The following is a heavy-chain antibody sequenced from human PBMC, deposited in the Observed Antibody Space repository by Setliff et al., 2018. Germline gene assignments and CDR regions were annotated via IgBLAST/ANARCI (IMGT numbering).Heavy chain of an antibody. J-gene: IGHJ5*02. CDR1: GFSLTTSQVG. Sequence: SGPTLVNPTQTLTLTCTFSGFSLTTSQVGVGWIRQPPGKALEWLALIYWDDDRRYRPSLKNRLTVTKNTSKNQVVLTMTNMDPVDTGTYYCGQTLPRGGRGIWFDPWGQGIRVTVSS. CDR2: IYWDDDR. D-gene: IGHD2-15*01. CDR3: GQTLPRGGRGIWFDP. V-gene: IGHV2-5*02.